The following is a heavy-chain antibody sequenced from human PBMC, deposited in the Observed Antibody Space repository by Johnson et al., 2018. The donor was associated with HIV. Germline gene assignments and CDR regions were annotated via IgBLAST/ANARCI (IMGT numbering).Heavy chain of an antibody. D-gene: IGHD3-16*01. CDR2: IYSGGRA. V-gene: IGHV3-66*02. Sequence: VQLVESGGGVVRPGGSLRLSCAASGFTVSSNYMSWVRQAPGKGLEWVSIIYSGGRAYYADSVKGRFTISRDNSKNTLYLQMNSLGAEDTAVYYCARDDGGGGDAFDIWGQGTMVTVSS. J-gene: IGHJ3*02. CDR1: GFTVSSNY. CDR3: ARDDGGGGDAFDI.